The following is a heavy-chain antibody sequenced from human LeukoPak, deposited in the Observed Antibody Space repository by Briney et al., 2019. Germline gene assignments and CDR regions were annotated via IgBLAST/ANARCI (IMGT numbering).Heavy chain of an antibody. V-gene: IGHV4-4*09. Sequence: SETLSLTCTVSGGSVSSYYWSWIRQPPGKRLEWLGYIYNSGGTNYNPSLNGRVTISVDTSKNQFSLNLSSVTAADTAVYYCARRHHYYYYMDVWGKGTTVTVSS. CDR1: GGSVSSYY. CDR3: ARRHHYYYYMDV. J-gene: IGHJ6*03. CDR2: IYNSGGT.